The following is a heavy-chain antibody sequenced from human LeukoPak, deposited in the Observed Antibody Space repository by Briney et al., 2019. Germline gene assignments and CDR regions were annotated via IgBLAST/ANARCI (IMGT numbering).Heavy chain of an antibody. V-gene: IGHV4-59*12. CDR2: IYYSGST. J-gene: IGHJ4*02. CDR1: GGSISSYY. Sequence: PSETLSLTCTVSGGSISSYYWSWIRQPPGKGLEWIGYIYYSGSTNYNPSLKSRVTISVDTSKNQFSLKLSSVTAADTAVYYCARSPLTTVTSSFDYWGQGTLVTVSS. D-gene: IGHD4-4*01. CDR3: ARSPLTTVTSSFDY.